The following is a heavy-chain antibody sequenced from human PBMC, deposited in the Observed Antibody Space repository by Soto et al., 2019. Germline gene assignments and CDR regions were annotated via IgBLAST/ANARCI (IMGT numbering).Heavy chain of an antibody. CDR3: ARAAFEWELLE. J-gene: IGHJ4*02. CDR1: VYTFTSYG. V-gene: IGHV1-18*04. D-gene: IGHD1-26*01. CDR2: ISAYNGNT. Sequence: GXSVKVSCKASVYTFTSYGISWVRQAPGQGLEWMGWISAYNGNTSYAQKLQGRVTMTTDTSTSTAYMELRSLRSDDTAVYYFARAAFEWELLEGGQGTLVTVSS.